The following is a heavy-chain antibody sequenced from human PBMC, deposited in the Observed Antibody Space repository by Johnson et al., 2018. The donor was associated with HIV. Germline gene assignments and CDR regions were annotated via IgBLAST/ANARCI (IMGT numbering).Heavy chain of an antibody. CDR3: ARGRSSSTTGSFDI. J-gene: IGHJ3*02. Sequence: QVLLVESGGGVVQPGRSLRLSCAASGFTFSSYAMHWVRQAPGKGLEWVAVISYDGSNEYYADSVKGRFTISRDNSKNTLYLHMSSLRAEDTAVYYCARGRSSSTTGSFDIWGQGTMVTVSS. CDR1: GFTFSSYA. CDR2: ISYDGSNE. V-gene: IGHV3-30-3*01. D-gene: IGHD6-13*01.